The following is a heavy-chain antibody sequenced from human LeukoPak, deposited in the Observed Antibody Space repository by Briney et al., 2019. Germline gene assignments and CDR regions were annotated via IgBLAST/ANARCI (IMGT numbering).Heavy chain of an antibody. J-gene: IGHJ4*02. D-gene: IGHD3-22*01. Sequence: PSETLSLTCTVSGGSISSYYWSWIRQPPEKGLEWIGYIYYSGSTNYNPSLKSRVTISVDTSKNQFSLKLTSVTAADTAVYYCARSRLGGYDSGGYLYYFDYWGQGTLVTVSS. CDR1: GGSISSYY. CDR2: IYYSGST. V-gene: IGHV4-59*01. CDR3: ARSRLGGYDSGGYLYYFDY.